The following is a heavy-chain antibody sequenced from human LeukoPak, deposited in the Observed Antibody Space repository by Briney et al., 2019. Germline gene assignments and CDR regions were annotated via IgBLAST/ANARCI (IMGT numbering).Heavy chain of an antibody. J-gene: IGHJ4*02. CDR3: AKANGDYGDYFDY. CDR1: GFTFDDYA. D-gene: IGHD4-17*01. V-gene: IGHV3-9*03. CDR2: ISWNSGSI. Sequence: PGGSLRLSCAASGFTFDDYAMHWFRQAPGKGLEWVSGISWNSGSIGYADSVKGRFTISRDSAKNSLYLQMNSLRAEDMALYYCAKANGDYGDYFDYWGQGTLVTVSS.